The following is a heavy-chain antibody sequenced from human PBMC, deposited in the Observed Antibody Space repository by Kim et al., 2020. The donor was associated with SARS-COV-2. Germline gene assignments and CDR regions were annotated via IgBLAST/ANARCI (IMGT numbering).Heavy chain of an antibody. D-gene: IGHD3-10*01. Sequence: SETLSLTCDVSGGSVSDNYWWNWVRQPPGKGLEWIGEIFHRGYTNSNPSLKSRVTISLDKSMNRISLKLSFVTAADTAVYYCARHGSGSYQAYWGRGTLV. CDR1: GGSVSDNYW. CDR2: IFHRGYT. V-gene: IGHV4-4*02. J-gene: IGHJ4*02. CDR3: ARHGSGSYQAY.